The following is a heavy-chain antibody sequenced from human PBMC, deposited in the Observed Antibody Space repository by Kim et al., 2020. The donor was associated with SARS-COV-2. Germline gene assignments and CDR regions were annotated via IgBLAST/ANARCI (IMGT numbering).Heavy chain of an antibody. V-gene: IGHV3-30*18. CDR3: AKDRLYYDFWSGYPELNPIAPSYVDV. J-gene: IGHJ6*03. D-gene: IGHD3-3*01. CDR1: GFTFSSYG. Sequence: GGSLRLSCAASGFTFSSYGMHWVRQAPGKGLEWVAVISYDGSNKYYADSVKGRFTISRDNSKNTLYLQMNSLRAEDTAVYYCAKDRLYYDFWSGYPELNPIAPSYVDVWGKGTTVTVSS. CDR2: ISYDGSNK.